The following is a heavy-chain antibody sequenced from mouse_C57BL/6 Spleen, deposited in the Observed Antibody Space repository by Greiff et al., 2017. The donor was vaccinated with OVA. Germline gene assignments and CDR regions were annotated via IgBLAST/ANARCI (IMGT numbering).Heavy chain of an antibody. CDR3: ARWYDYDEDFDY. J-gene: IGHJ2*01. CDR1: GYTFTSYW. Sequence: QVQLQQPGAELVMPGASVKLSCKASGYTFTSYWMHWVKQRPGQGLEWIGEIDSSDSYTNYNQKFKGKSTLTVDKSSSTAYMQLSSLTSEDSAVYYCARWYDYDEDFDYWGQGTTLTVSS. CDR2: IDSSDSYT. D-gene: IGHD2-4*01. V-gene: IGHV1-69*01.